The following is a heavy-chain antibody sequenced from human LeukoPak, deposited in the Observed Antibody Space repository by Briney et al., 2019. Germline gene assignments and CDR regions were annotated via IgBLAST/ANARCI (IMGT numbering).Heavy chain of an antibody. CDR2: IYYSGST. CDR1: GGSISSSSYY. J-gene: IGHJ3*02. Sequence: SETLSLTCTVSGGSISSSSYYWGWIRQPPGKGLEWIGSIYYSGSTYYNPSLKSRVTISVDTSKNQFSLKLSSVTAADTAVYYCARDGRYSSPGAFDIWGQGTMVTVSS. V-gene: IGHV4-39*07. CDR3: ARDGRYSSPGAFDI. D-gene: IGHD6-13*01.